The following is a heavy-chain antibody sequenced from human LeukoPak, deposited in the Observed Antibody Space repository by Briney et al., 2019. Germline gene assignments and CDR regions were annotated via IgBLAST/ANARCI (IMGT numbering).Heavy chain of an antibody. J-gene: IGHJ4*02. CDR1: GGSITSYY. V-gene: IGHV4-59*12. CDR3: ARRGYTYYYDSSGYYHGSFDY. D-gene: IGHD3-22*01. Sequence: SETLSLTCTVSGGSITSYYWAWLRQPPEKGLEWIGYVYYSGYSNYNPSLKSRVSMSVDTSKNQFSLKLSSVTAADTAVYYCARRGYTYYYDSSGYYHGSFDYWGQGTLVTVSS. CDR2: VYYSGYS.